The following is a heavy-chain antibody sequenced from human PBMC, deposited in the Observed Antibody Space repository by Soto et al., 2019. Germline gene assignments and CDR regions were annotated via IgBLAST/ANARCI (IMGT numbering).Heavy chain of an antibody. CDR2: ISYDGSNK. Sequence: QVQLVESGGGVVQPGRSLRLSCAASGFTFSSYAMHWVRQAPGKGLEWVAVISYDGSNKYYADSVKGRFTISRDNANNTLYLQMNSLRAEDPAVYYCASTIAFGEYWDYWGQGTLVTVSS. CDR3: ASTIAFGEYWDY. CDR1: GFTFSSYA. D-gene: IGHD3-10*01. V-gene: IGHV3-30-3*01. J-gene: IGHJ4*02.